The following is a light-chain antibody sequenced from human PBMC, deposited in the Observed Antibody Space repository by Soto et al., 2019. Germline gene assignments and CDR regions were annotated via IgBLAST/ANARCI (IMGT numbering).Light chain of an antibody. CDR2: DAS. V-gene: IGKV3-15*01. CDR1: QSVSSSY. Sequence: EIVLTQPPGTLSLSTGEGATLSCRASQSVSSSYLAWYQQKPGQAPRLLISDASTRATGIPARFSGSGSGTEFTLTISSLQSEDFALYYCHQYNSWPPGTFGQGTKVDI. J-gene: IGKJ2*01. CDR3: HQYNSWPPGT.